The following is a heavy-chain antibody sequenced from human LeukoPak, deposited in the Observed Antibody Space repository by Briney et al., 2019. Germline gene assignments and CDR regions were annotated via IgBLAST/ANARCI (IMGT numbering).Heavy chain of an antibody. Sequence: ASVKVSCKASGYTFTGYYMSWVRQAPGQGLEWMGWINPDSGGTHCAQNFQGWVTITGDTSASTAYMELSGLRSEDTAVYYCARADGGYHSWGQGTLVTVSS. CDR1: GYTFTGYY. CDR2: INPDSGGT. J-gene: IGHJ4*02. D-gene: IGHD5-12*01. V-gene: IGHV1-2*04. CDR3: ARADGGYHS.